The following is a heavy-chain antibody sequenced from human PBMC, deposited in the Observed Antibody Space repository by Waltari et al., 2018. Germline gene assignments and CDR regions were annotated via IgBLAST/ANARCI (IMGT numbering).Heavy chain of an antibody. D-gene: IGHD2-21*02. Sequence: QVQLQESGPGLVKPPETLSLTCSVPGGSISSSYWSWIRQPAGKGLEWIGRIYRSGGTNYNPSLKSRVTMSVDMSKNQFSLKLSSVTAADTAVYYCAREVRRDEDYGMDVWGQGTTVTVSS. CDR3: AREVRRDEDYGMDV. CDR1: GGSISSSY. J-gene: IGHJ6*02. CDR2: IYRSGGT. V-gene: IGHV4-4*07.